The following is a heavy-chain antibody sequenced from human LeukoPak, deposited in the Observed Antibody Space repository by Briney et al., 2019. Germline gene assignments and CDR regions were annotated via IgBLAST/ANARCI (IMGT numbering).Heavy chain of an antibody. V-gene: IGHV3-33*01. Sequence: GTSLRLSCVASGYTFRSHGMHWVRQAPGKGLEWVAVIWYDGSKQYYADSVKGRFTISRDDFKNTLYLQMNSLRGEDTALYYYARDSGVIAPDLDYWGQGTLVTVS. CDR1: GYTFRSHG. CDR2: IWYDGSKQ. CDR3: ARDSGVIAPDLDY. D-gene: IGHD2/OR15-2a*01. J-gene: IGHJ4*02.